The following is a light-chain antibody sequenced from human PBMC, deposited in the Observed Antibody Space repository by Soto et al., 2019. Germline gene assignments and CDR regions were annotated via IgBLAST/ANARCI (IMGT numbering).Light chain of an antibody. CDR2: DAS. J-gene: IGKJ5*01. Sequence: EIVLTQSPATLSLSPVEIATLSCIASQSVKTFLVWYQQRPGQAPRLLIHDASHRAAGIPARFSGSGFGTDFTLTISSLEPEDAAVYYCQQRSNWPPINFGQGTRREIK. CDR1: QSVKTF. V-gene: IGKV3-11*01. CDR3: QQRSNWPPIN.